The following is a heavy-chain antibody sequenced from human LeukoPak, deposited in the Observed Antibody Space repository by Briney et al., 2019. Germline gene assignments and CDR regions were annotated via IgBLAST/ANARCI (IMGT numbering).Heavy chain of an antibody. CDR1: GFTFSSYE. Sequence: GGSLRLSCTASGFTFSSYEMNWVRQAPGKGLEWVSYISSSGSTIYYADSVKGRFTISRDNAKNSLYLQMNSLRAEDTAVYYCARDRPAANGFDYWGQGTLVTVSS. CDR3: ARDRPAANGFDY. J-gene: IGHJ4*02. V-gene: IGHV3-48*03. D-gene: IGHD2-2*01. CDR2: ISSSGSTI.